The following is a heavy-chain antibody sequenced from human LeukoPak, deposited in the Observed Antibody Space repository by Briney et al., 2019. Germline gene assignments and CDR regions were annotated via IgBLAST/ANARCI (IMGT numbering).Heavy chain of an antibody. CDR1: GFTFSIYT. CDR3: ARDQVMEQQLTLYMDV. Sequence: KPRGSLRLSCSASGFTFSIYTMNWVRQAPGKGLEWVSTISSSGDYIYYADSVKGRFTVSRDNAKNSLYLQMNSLRAEDTAVFYCARDQVMEQQLTLYMDVWGKGTTVTVSS. D-gene: IGHD3-16*01. V-gene: IGHV3-21*01. J-gene: IGHJ6*03. CDR2: ISSSGDYI.